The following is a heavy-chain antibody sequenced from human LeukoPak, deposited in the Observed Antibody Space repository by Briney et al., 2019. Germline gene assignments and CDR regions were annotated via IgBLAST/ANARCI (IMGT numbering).Heavy chain of an antibody. J-gene: IGHJ4*02. D-gene: IGHD3-10*01. CDR3: ARVPGSFDY. Sequence: ASVKVSCKTSGYSFTAYYIRWVRQAPGQGLELMGWINPNSGATNYAQKFQGRVTMTRDTSISTVYMDLNRLTSDDTAVYYCARVPGSFDYWGQGTLVTVSS. CDR2: INPNSGAT. CDR1: GYSFTAYY. V-gene: IGHV1-2*02.